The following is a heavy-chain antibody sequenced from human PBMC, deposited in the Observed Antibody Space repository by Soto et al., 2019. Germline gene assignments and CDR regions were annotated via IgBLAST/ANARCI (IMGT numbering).Heavy chain of an antibody. D-gene: IGHD2-15*01. CDR3: AKDWRGYCSGGSCPNWFDP. J-gene: IGHJ5*02. CDR2: ISYDGSNK. V-gene: IGHV3-30*18. Sequence: QVQLVESGGGVVQPGRSLRLSCAASGFTFSSYGMHWVRQAPGKGLEWVAVISYDGSNKYYADSVKGRFTISRDNSKNTLYLQMNSLGAEDTAVYYCAKDWRGYCSGGSCPNWFDPWGQGTLVTVSS. CDR1: GFTFSSYG.